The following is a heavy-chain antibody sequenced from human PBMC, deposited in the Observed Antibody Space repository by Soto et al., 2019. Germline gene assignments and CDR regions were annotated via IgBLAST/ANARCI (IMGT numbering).Heavy chain of an antibody. J-gene: IGHJ6*02. CDR1: GGTFSSYA. Sequence: SVKVSCKASGGTFSSYAISWVRQAPGQGLEWMGGIIPIFGTANYAQKFQGRVTITADESTSTAYMELSSLRSEDTAVYYCFGYCSSTSCSREPYYYYGMDVWGQGTTVTVSS. CDR3: FGYCSSTSCSREPYYYYGMDV. CDR2: IIPIFGTA. V-gene: IGHV1-69*13. D-gene: IGHD2-2*01.